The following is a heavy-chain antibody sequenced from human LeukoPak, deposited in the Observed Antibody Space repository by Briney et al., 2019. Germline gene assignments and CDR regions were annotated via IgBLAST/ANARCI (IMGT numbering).Heavy chain of an antibody. CDR3: ARVKLGSNWFDP. CDR1: GFTFSSYW. CDR2: INSDGSST. D-gene: IGHD7-27*01. Sequence: GGSLRLSCAASGFTFSSYWMHWVRQAPGKRLVWVSRINSDGSSTSYADSVKGRFTISRDNAKNTLYLQMNSLRAEDTAVYYCARVKLGSNWFDPWGQGTLVTVSS. J-gene: IGHJ5*02. V-gene: IGHV3-74*01.